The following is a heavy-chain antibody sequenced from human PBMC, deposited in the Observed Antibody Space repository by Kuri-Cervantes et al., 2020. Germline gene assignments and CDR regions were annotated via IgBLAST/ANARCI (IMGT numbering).Heavy chain of an antibody. CDR1: GFTFSNAW. CDR2: IKSKTDGGTT. D-gene: IGHD3-3*01. Sequence: GGSLRLSCAASGFTFSNAWMSWVRQAPGKGLEWVGRIKSKTDGGTTDYAAPVKGRFTISRDDSKNTLYLQMNSLRAEDTALYYCAKDAYDFWSGYSLGDAFDIWGQGTMVTVSS. V-gene: IGHV3-15*05. CDR3: AKDAYDFWSGYSLGDAFDI. J-gene: IGHJ3*02.